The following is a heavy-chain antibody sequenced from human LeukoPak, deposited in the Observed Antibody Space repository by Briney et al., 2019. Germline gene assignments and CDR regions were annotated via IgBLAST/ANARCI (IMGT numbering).Heavy chain of an antibody. CDR3: ARISTGVPAADYYYYYMDV. Sequence: SETLSLTCTVSGYSISSGYYWGWIRQPPGKGLEWIGSIYHSGSTHYNPSLKSRVTISVDTSKNQFSLKLSSVTAADTDVYYCARISTGVPAADYYYYYMDVWGKGTTVTVSS. J-gene: IGHJ6*03. D-gene: IGHD2-2*01. CDR1: GYSISSGYY. CDR2: IYHSGST. V-gene: IGHV4-38-2*02.